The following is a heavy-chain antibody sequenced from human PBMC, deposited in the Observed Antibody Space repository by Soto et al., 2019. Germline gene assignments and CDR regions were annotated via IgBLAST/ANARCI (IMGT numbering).Heavy chain of an antibody. V-gene: IGHV1-69*06. CDR2: TIARFGPA. Sequence: AVKVSCKASGGTFSSDFISWVRQAPGQGXEWVGGTIARFGPANFAQKFQGRVTITADRFTSTVYMELSSLTSEDTATYYCARDQDSDNYVYAGSQEPYGMDVWGQGTTVTVSS. CDR3: ARDQDSDNYVYAGSQEPYGMDV. D-gene: IGHD3-16*01. CDR1: GGTFSSDF. J-gene: IGHJ6*02.